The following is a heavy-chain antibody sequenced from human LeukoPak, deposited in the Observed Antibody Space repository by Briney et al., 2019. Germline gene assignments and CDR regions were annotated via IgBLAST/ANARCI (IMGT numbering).Heavy chain of an antibody. CDR3: AKDRHAPGRYCSSTSCFPFDS. J-gene: IGHJ5*01. V-gene: IGHV3-21*04. CDR2: IRSSTTYV. Sequence: TGGSLRLSCAASGFTFSNYNMNWVRQAPGKGLEWVSSIRSSTTYVYYADSVKGRFTISRDNTKNTLYLQMNSLRAEDTAVYYCAKDRHAPGRYCSSTSCFPFDSWGRGTLVTVSS. D-gene: IGHD2-2*01. CDR1: GFTFSNYN.